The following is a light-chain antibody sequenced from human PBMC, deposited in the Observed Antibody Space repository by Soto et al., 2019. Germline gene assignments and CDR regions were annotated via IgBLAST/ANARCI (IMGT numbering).Light chain of an antibody. CDR2: EVS. Sequence: QSVLTQPPSASGSPGQSVTISCTGTSSDVGGYNYVSWYQQHPGKAPKLMIYEVSKRPSGVPDRFSGSKSGNTASLTVFGLQAEDEADYYCSSYAGSNLVVFGGGTKLTVL. J-gene: IGLJ2*01. V-gene: IGLV2-8*01. CDR3: SSYAGSNLVV. CDR1: SSDVGGYNY.